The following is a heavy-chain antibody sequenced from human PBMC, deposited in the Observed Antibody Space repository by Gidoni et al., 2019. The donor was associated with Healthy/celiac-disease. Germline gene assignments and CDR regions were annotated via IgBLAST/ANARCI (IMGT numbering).Heavy chain of an antibody. V-gene: IGHV3-23*01. CDR1: GFTFSSYA. Sequence: EVQLLESGGGLVQPGGSLRRACAASGFTFSSYAMSWVRQSPGKGLAWCSAIIGSGGSTYYADSVNGRFTISRDNSKNTLYLQMNSLRAEDTAVYYCAKDRRYSSGWSSHWGQGTLVTVSS. CDR3: AKDRRYSSGWSSH. D-gene: IGHD6-19*01. J-gene: IGHJ4*02. CDR2: IIGSGGST.